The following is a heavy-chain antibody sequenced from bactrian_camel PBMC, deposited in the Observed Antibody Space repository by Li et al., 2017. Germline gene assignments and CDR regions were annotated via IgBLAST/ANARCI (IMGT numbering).Heavy chain of an antibody. V-gene: IGHV3S53*01. CDR2: LRKDGTT. J-gene: IGHJ4*01. CDR3: AALNETFGARFAWCSDF. CDR1: GYANSYNTYC. D-gene: IGHD1*01. Sequence: QVQLVESGGGSVQAGGSLRLSCADSGYANSYNTYCLGWFRQAPGKEENLVSLRKDGTTIYATSVKGRFTISQDATKNTLYLQMNSLKTDDTGVYYCAALNETFGARFAWCSDFRGEGTQVTVS.